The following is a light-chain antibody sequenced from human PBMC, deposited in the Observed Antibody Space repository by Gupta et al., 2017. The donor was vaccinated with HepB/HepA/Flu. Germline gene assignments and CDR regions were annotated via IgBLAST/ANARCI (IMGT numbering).Light chain of an antibody. CDR3: AAWESSVRGWV. J-gene: IGLJ3*02. CDR2: KTD. CDR1: SSNIGRNS. Sequence: QSVLTQPPSASGTPGQRITISCSGSSSNIGRNSVFWFQQLPGTAPNLLIYKTDQRPSGVPVRFSGSKSGTSGSLAISGLRSEDEADYYCAAWESSVRGWVFGGGTKLTVL. V-gene: IGLV1-47*01.